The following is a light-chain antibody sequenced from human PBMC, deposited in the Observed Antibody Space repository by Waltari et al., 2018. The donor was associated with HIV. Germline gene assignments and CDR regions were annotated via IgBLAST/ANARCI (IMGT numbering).Light chain of an antibody. Sequence: QAVLTQPPSLSAAPGASASLTCTLRSGINVGAYWIYWYQQKPGSPPQFLLRYKSDSDQYQVSGVPSRFSVSKDSSVNAGILFISGLQSEDEADYYCMIWHSDTVIIGGGTKLTVL. J-gene: IGLJ2*01. CDR3: MIWHSDTVI. V-gene: IGLV5-45*01. CDR2: YKSDSDQ. CDR1: SGINVGAYW.